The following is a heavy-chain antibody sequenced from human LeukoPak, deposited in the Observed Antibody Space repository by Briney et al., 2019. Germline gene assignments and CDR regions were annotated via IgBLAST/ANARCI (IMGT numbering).Heavy chain of an antibody. CDR2: ISWNSGSI. J-gene: IGHJ4*02. Sequence: GGSLRLSCAASGFTFSSYAMHWVRQAPGKGLEWVSGISWNSGSIGYADSVKGRFTISRDNAKNSLYLQMNSLRAEDTALYYCAKDIVDTAAYYFDYWGQGTLVTVSS. CDR3: AKDIVDTAAYYFDY. D-gene: IGHD5-18*01. CDR1: GFTFSSYA. V-gene: IGHV3-9*01.